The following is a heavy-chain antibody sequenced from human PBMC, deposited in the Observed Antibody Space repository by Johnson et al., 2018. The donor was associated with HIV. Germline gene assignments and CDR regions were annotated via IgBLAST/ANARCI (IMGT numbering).Heavy chain of an antibody. J-gene: IGHJ3*02. D-gene: IGHD6-13*01. V-gene: IGHV3-20*04. CDR3: ARDPRIAAAGNTHDFDAFDI. CDR1: GITVSSSY. CDR2: INCNGADT. Sequence: VQLVESGGGVVQPGRSLRLSCAASGITVSSSYMSWVRQTPGKGLEWVSGINCNGADTGYADSVKGRFTISRDNAKNSLYLQMNTLRSEDTALYYCARDPRIAAAGNTHDFDAFDIWGQGTMVTVSS.